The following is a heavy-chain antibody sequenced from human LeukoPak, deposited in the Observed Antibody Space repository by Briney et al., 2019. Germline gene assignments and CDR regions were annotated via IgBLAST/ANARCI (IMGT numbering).Heavy chain of an antibody. D-gene: IGHD6-6*01. V-gene: IGHV3-64*01. CDR3: ARGGEAARMDV. CDR1: GFTFSSYA. CDR2: LVSNGGST. J-gene: IGHJ6*02. Sequence: GGSLRLSCAASGFTFSSYAMHWVRQAPGKGLEYVSALVSNGGSTYYAKSVKGRFTISRDNSKNTLYLQMGSLRAEDTGVYYCARGGEAARMDVWGQGTTVTVSS.